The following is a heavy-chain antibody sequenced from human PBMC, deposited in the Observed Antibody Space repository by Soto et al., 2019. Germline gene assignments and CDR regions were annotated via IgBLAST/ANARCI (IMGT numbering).Heavy chain of an antibody. CDR3: ARDRDGSGSTGYFGY. Sequence: QVQLVESGGGLVRPGGSLRLSCAPSGFTFSDYYMSWILQAPGKGLEWVSYITSSGTTTYYADSVKGRFTISRDNAKNSLYLQMDSLRVEDTAVYYCARDRDGSGSTGYFGYWGQGTLVTVSS. V-gene: IGHV3-11*01. D-gene: IGHD3-22*01. J-gene: IGHJ4*02. CDR2: ITSSGTTT. CDR1: GFTFSDYY.